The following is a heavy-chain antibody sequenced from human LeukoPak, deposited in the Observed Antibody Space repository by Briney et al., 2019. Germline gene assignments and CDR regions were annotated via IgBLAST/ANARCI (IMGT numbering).Heavy chain of an antibody. Sequence: SETLSLTCSVSGGSISSYYWSWIRQPPGKGLEWIGYLYYSGSTNSNPSLKSRVTMSVDTSKNQFSLKLRSGTAADTAVYYCARGGSGISNAFDIWGQGTMVTVSS. CDR1: GGSISSYY. D-gene: IGHD3-10*01. CDR2: LYYSGST. CDR3: ARGGSGISNAFDI. J-gene: IGHJ3*02. V-gene: IGHV4-59*01.